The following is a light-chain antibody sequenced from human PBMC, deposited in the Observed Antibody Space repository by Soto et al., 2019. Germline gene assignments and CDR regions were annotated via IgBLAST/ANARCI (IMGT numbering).Light chain of an antibody. Sequence: DIQMTQSPSSLSASVGDRVTITCRASQSISSYLNWYQQKPGKAPNLLIYAASSLQSGVPSRFSGSGSGTDFALTISNLQPEDFATYHCQQSYSNTYTFGQGTKLEIK. CDR1: QSISSY. CDR2: AAS. CDR3: QQSYSNTYT. V-gene: IGKV1-39*01. J-gene: IGKJ2*01.